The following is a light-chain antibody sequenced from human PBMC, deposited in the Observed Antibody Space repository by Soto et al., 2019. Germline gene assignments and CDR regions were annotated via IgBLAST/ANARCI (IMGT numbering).Light chain of an antibody. Sequence: ERVMTQSPATLSVSPGERATLSCRASQNVRSNLAWYQQKPGQAPRLLIYDASNRATGIPARFSGSGSGTDFTLTISSLEPEDFAVYYCQQRSNWPPLSFGPGTKVD. CDR2: DAS. CDR1: QNVRSN. J-gene: IGKJ3*01. CDR3: QQRSNWPPLS. V-gene: IGKV3-11*01.